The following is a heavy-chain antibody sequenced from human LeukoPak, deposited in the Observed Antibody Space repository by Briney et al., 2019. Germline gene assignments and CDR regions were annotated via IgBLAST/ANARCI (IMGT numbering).Heavy chain of an antibody. Sequence: SETLSLTCTVSGGSISTYQWSWIRQPPGKGLEWIGNIYYSGSANYNPSLKSRVIISVDTSKNQFSLKLSSVTAADTAVYYCARAGAYYYDSSGYYYDYWGQGTLVTVSS. D-gene: IGHD3-22*01. CDR1: GGSISTYQ. V-gene: IGHV4-59*01. CDR2: IYYSGSA. J-gene: IGHJ4*02. CDR3: ARAGAYYYDSSGYYYDY.